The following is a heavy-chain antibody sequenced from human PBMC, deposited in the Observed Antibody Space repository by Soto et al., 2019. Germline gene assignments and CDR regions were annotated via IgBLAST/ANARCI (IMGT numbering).Heavy chain of an antibody. D-gene: IGHD5-18*01. CDR3: VRTAIGSTLTPYYWYFDF. CDR2: ISGGGDAP. V-gene: IGHV3-23*01. Sequence: EVQLLESRGGLVQPGGSLRLSCAASGFTFYHHAMTWVRQAPGKGLEWVATISGGGDAPYYADSVRGRFTISRDNSRNTVSLLVNSLRAEDTAIYFCVRTAIGSTLTPYYWYFDFWGRGTLVSVSS. J-gene: IGHJ2*01. CDR1: GFTFYHHA.